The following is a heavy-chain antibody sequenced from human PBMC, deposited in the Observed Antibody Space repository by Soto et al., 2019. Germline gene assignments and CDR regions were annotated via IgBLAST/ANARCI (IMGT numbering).Heavy chain of an antibody. CDR3: ARGGLRLGELSSPYGY. CDR1: GYTFTSYY. J-gene: IGHJ4*02. Sequence: QVQLVQSGAEVKKPGASVKVSCKASGYTFTSYYMHWVRQAPGQGLEWMGIINPSGGSTSYAQKFQGRVTMTRDTSTSTVYMELSSLSSEDTAVYYCARGGLRLGELSSPYGYWGQGTLVTVSS. V-gene: IGHV1-46*01. D-gene: IGHD3-16*02. CDR2: INPSGGST.